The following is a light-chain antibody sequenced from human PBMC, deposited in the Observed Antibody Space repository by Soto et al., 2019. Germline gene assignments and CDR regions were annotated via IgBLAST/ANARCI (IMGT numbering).Light chain of an antibody. CDR1: SGDIARNY. J-gene: IGLJ2*01. CDR2: EDD. CDR3: LSYDSSNQGV. Sequence: NFMLTQPQSVSESPGKTVTISCTRSSGDIARNYVQWYQQRPGSAPSAVIHEDDQRPSGVPDRFSGSVDRSSNSASLTISGLKTEDEADYYCLSYDSSNQGVFGGGTKLTVL. V-gene: IGLV6-57*03.